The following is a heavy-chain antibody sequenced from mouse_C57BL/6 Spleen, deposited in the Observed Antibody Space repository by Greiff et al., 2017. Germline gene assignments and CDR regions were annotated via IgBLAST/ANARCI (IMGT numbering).Heavy chain of an antibody. Sequence: EVQLQESGPGLVKPSQSLSLTCSVTGYSITSGYYWNWIRQFPRNKLEWRGYISYDGSNNYNPSLKNRISITRDTSKNQFFLKLNSVTTEDTATYYCAIYYDYAWFAYWGQGTLVTVSA. CDR2: ISYDGSN. J-gene: IGHJ3*01. V-gene: IGHV3-6*01. D-gene: IGHD2-4*01. CDR3: AIYYDYAWFAY. CDR1: GYSITSGYY.